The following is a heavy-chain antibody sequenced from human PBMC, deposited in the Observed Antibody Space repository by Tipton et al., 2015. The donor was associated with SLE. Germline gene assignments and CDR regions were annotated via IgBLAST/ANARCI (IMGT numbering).Heavy chain of an antibody. Sequence: LRPSCTVSGGSISSSSYYWGWIRQPPGKGLEWIGSIYYSGSTYDNPSLKRRVTISVDTSKNQFSLKLSSVTAADTAVYYCARQVAGVDYYYYFMDVWGNGTTVTVSS. CDR2: IYYSGST. CDR3: ARQVAGVDYYYYFMDV. D-gene: IGHD6-19*01. V-gene: IGHV4-39*07. J-gene: IGHJ6*03. CDR1: GGSISSSSYY.